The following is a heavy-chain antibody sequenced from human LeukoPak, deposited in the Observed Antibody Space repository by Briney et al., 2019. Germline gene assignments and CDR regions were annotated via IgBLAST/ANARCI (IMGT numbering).Heavy chain of an antibody. Sequence: PSQTLSLTCTVSSGSISRGSYYWSWIRQPAGKGLEWIGRIYTSGSTNYNPSLKSRVTISVDTSKNQFSLKLSSVTAADTAVYYCARELRGDNYDFWSGSSFDCWGQGTLVTVSS. CDR1: SGSISRGSYY. D-gene: IGHD3-3*01. CDR2: IYTSGST. J-gene: IGHJ4*02. CDR3: ARELRGDNYDFWSGSSFDC. V-gene: IGHV4-61*02.